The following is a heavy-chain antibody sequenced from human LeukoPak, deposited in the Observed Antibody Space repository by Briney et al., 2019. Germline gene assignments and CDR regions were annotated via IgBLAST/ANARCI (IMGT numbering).Heavy chain of an antibody. CDR2: IYYTGST. J-gene: IGHJ4*02. V-gene: IGHV4-59*01. D-gene: IGHD3-10*01. Sequence: SETLSLTCTVSGGSISNYYWNWIRQPPGKGLEWIGYIYYTGSTNYNPSLKSRVTMSVDTSKNQFSLNLKSVTPEDTAVYYCARAGRYYGSGSSPPRYWGQGTLVTVSS. CDR1: GGSISNYY. CDR3: ARAGRYYGSGSSPPRY.